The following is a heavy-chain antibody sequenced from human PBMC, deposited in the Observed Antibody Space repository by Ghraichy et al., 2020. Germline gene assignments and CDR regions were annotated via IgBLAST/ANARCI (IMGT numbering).Heavy chain of an antibody. D-gene: IGHD1-26*01. CDR1: GFTFSSYS. CDR2: ISSSSSYI. V-gene: IGHV3-21*01. J-gene: IGHJ5*02. Sequence: GESLNISCAASGFTFSSYSMNWVRQAPGKGLEWVSSISSSSSYIYYADSVKGRFTISRDNAKNSLYLQMNSLRAEDTAVYYCARCRNSAEDESGVSYNWFDPWGQGTLVTVSS. CDR3: ARCRNSAEDESGVSYNWFDP.